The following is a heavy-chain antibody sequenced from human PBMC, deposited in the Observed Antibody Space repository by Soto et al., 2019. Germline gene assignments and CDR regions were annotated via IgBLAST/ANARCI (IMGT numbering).Heavy chain of an antibody. J-gene: IGHJ4*02. CDR2: IHYSGNS. CDR3: ARSRGGGTSFDH. D-gene: IGHD2-15*01. Sequence: QVQLQESGPGLVKPSQTLSLTCAVSGDSIISGSYYWSWIRQHPGKGLEWIGYIHYSGNSYYNLSLKRRVTMSVDTSKNQFSLKLSSVTAADTAVYYCARSRGGGTSFDHWGQGTLVTVSS. V-gene: IGHV4-31*11. CDR1: GDSIISGSYY.